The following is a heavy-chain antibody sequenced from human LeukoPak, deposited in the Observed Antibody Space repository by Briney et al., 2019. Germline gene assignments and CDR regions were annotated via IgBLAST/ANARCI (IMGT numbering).Heavy chain of an antibody. CDR2: INHSGST. Sequence: SETLSLTCAVYGGSFSGYYWSWIRPPPGKGLEWIGEINHSGSTNYNPSLKSRVTISVDTSKNQFSLKLSSVTAADTAVYYCARIYYDSSGYYSGAFDIWGQGTMVTVSS. D-gene: IGHD3-22*01. CDR1: GGSFSGYY. V-gene: IGHV4-34*01. CDR3: ARIYYDSSGYYSGAFDI. J-gene: IGHJ3*02.